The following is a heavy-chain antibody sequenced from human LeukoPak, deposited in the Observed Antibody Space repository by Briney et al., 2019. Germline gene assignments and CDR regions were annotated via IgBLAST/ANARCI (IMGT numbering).Heavy chain of an antibody. Sequence: PSETLCLTCTVSGGSISSYYWSWIRQPAGKGLEWIGRIYTTGSTNYNPSLKSRVTMSVDTSKNQFSLRLSSVTAADTAVYYCARDSHYCSSTSCSSWVDYWGQGTLVTVSS. CDR1: GGSISSYY. J-gene: IGHJ4*02. CDR3: ARDSHYCSSTSCSSWVDY. V-gene: IGHV4-4*07. D-gene: IGHD2-2*01. CDR2: IYTTGST.